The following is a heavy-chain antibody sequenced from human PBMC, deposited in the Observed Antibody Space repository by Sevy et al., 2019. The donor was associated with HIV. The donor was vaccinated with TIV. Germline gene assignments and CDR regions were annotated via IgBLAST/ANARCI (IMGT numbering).Heavy chain of an antibody. D-gene: IGHD3-16*01. CDR2: IKQDGSKK. J-gene: IGHJ4*02. V-gene: IGHV3-7*01. Sequence: GGSLRLSCAASGFTFSDSWMSWVRQAPEKGLEWVANIKQDGSKKYYVDSVKGRFIVSRDNAKKSLYLEMSSLRAEDTAVYYCARLKLHYDPDCFDLWGQGTLVTVSS. CDR3: ARLKLHYDPDCFDL. CDR1: GFTFSDSW.